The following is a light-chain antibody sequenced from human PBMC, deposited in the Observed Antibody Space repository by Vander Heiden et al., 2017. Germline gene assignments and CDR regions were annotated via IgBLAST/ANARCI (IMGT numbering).Light chain of an antibody. CDR1: QSVSSY. V-gene: IGKV3-11*01. CDR2: EAS. J-gene: IGKJ4*01. CDR3: QQRSNWPRLT. Sequence: EIALTQSPATLSLSPGERATLSCRPSQSVSSYLAWYQQKPGQAPRLLIYEASNRATGIPARFSGSGSGTDFTLTISSLEPEDFAVYYCQQRSNWPRLTFGGGTKVEIK.